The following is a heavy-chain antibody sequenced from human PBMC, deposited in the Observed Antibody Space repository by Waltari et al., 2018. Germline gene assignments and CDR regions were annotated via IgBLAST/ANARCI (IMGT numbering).Heavy chain of an antibody. Sequence: EVQLVQSGAEVKKPGESLRISCKGSGYSFTSSWIRWVRQTPGKGLEWMGRIDPSDSYTNYSPSFQGHVTISADKSISTAYLQWSSLKASDTAMYYCARHADDYYGSGSYYHWGQGTLVTVSS. CDR1: GYSFTSSW. CDR2: IDPSDSYT. D-gene: IGHD3-10*01. CDR3: ARHADDYYGSGSYYH. V-gene: IGHV5-10-1*03. J-gene: IGHJ5*02.